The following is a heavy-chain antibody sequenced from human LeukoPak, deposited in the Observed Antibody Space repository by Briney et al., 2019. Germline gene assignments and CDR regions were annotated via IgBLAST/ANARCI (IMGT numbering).Heavy chain of an antibody. Sequence: SETLSLTCTVSGGSISSYYWSWIRQAAGKGLEWIGRIHGSGSTNYSPSLKSRVTTSADTSKNQISLKLSSVTAADTAVYYCARGGDYSYYYYMDVWGKGTTVTVSS. CDR3: ARGGDYSYYYYMDV. V-gene: IGHV4-4*07. D-gene: IGHD4-11*01. CDR1: GGSISSYY. CDR2: IHGSGST. J-gene: IGHJ6*03.